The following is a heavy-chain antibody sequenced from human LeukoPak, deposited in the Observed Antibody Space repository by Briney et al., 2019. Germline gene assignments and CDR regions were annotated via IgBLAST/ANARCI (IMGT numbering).Heavy chain of an antibody. D-gene: IGHD2-2*02. Sequence: SETLSLTCTVSGGSISSSSYYWGWIRQSPGKGLEWIGEIYHNGTPNYNPSLKSRVTISADTFKNHFSLKLTSVTAADTTVHYCATAPILRGEGGEHYKYGMDVWGQGTTVIVSS. V-gene: IGHV4-39*07. CDR1: GGSISSSSYY. CDR2: IYHNGTP. CDR3: ATAPILRGEGGEHYKYGMDV. J-gene: IGHJ6*02.